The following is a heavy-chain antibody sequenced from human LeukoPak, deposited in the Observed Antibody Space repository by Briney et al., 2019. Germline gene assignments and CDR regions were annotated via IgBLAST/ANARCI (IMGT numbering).Heavy chain of an antibody. Sequence: GGSLRLSCAASGFTFDDYAMHWVRQAPGKGLEWVSLISGGGGGTYYADSVKGGFTIFRDNRNNSLYLLINVMRTEDTALYYSAKDIRRCSYAEGYFYCRGHGTLVTVSS. CDR2: ISGGGGGT. CDR1: GFTFDDYA. J-gene: IGHJ4*01. D-gene: IGHD5-18*01. CDR3: AKDIRRCSYAEGYFYC. V-gene: IGHV3-43*02.